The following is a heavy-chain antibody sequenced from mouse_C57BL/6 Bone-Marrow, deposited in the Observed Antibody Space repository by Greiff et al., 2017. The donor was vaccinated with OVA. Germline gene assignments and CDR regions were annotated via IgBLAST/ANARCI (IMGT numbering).Heavy chain of an antibody. J-gene: IGHJ2*01. Sequence: EVKLMESGAELVRPGASVKLSCTASGFNIKDDYMHWVKQRPEQGLEWIGWIDPENGDTEYASKFQGKATITADTSSNTAYLQLSSLTSEDTAVYYCTTWFDYWGQGTTLTVSS. CDR2: IDPENGDT. V-gene: IGHV14-4*01. CDR1: GFNIKDDY. CDR3: TTWFDY.